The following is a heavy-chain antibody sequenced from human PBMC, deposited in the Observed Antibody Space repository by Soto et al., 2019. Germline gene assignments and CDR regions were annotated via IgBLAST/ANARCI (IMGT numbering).Heavy chain of an antibody. CDR2: MHYTGFS. J-gene: IGHJ6*03. CDR1: GDSVTSHY. D-gene: IGHD2-15*01. Sequence: SETLSLTCSFSGDSVTSHYLTWIRQSPEKGLEWIGYMHYTGFSHYNPSLKSRLTISVDRSKNQFSLQLTSVTAADTAVYYCARKGGYCSGGSCYGRSYYYYYIDVWGKGTTVTVSS. CDR3: ARKGGYCSGGSCYGRSYYYYYIDV. V-gene: IGHV4-59*02.